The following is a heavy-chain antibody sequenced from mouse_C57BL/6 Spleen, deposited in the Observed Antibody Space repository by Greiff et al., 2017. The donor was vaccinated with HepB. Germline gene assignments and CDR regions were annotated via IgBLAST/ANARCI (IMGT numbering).Heavy chain of an antibody. CDR2: ISSGSSTI. CDR1: GFTFSDYG. V-gene: IGHV5-17*01. J-gene: IGHJ2*01. Sequence: EVQRVESGGGLVKPGGSLKLSCAASGFTFSDYGMHWVRQAPEKGLEWVAYISSGSSTIYYADTVKGRFTISRDNAKNTLFLQMTSLRSEDTAMYYCARQGIYYASSFDYWGQGTTLTVSS. CDR3: ARQGIYYASSFDY. D-gene: IGHD1-1*01.